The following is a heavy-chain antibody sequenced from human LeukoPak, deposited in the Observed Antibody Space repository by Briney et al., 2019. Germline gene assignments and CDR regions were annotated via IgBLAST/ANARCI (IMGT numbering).Heavy chain of an antibody. CDR3: ARLTSVTLPFDF. CDR1: GYSFSNYW. Sequence: GESLKISCKGSGYSFSNYWIGWVRQMPGKGLEWMGNIYPSGSETRYSPSFQGQVTTSVDKSTTTAYLQWSRLKASDTAMYYCARLTSVTLPFDFWGQGTLVTVSS. D-gene: IGHD4-17*01. V-gene: IGHV5-51*01. CDR2: IYPSGSET. J-gene: IGHJ4*02.